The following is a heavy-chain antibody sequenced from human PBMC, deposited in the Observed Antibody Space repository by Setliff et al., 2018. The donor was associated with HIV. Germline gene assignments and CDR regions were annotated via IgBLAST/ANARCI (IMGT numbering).Heavy chain of an antibody. CDR2: IKSKIDGETT. V-gene: IGHV3-15*01. J-gene: IGHJ4*02. D-gene: IGHD3-3*02. Sequence: SLSCATSGFTFNYAWMGWVRQAPGKGLEWVGRIKSKIDGETTDYAAPVKGRFTISRDDSKNILYLQLDSLKIEDTAVYHCIADLTDPPAFGPDYWGQGTLVTVSS. CDR1: GFTFNYAW. CDR3: IADLTDPPAFGPDY.